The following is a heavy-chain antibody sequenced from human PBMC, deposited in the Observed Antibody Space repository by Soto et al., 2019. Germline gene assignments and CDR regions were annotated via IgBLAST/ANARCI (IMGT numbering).Heavy chain of an antibody. J-gene: IGHJ4*02. CDR3: ARDCLNYYGTTYYFDY. D-gene: IGHD3-10*01. CDR1: GSTFSSYA. Sequence: QVQLVESGGGVVQPGRSLRLSCAASGSTFSSYAMHWVRQAPGKGLEWVAVISYDGSNKYYADSVKGRFTISRDNSKNTLYLQMNSLRAEDTAVYYCARDCLNYYGTTYYFDYWGQGTLVTVSS. V-gene: IGHV3-30-3*01. CDR2: ISYDGSNK.